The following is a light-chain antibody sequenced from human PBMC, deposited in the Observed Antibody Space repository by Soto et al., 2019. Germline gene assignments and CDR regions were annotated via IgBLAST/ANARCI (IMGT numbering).Light chain of an antibody. J-gene: IGKJ2*01. CDR1: QSVRSTF. CDR2: GAS. CDR3: QQYGNSPRTYT. V-gene: IGKV3-20*01. Sequence: EIVLTQSPGTLSLSPGERATLSCRASQSVRSTFLAWYQQKPGQAPRLLIYGASSRATGIPDRFSGSGSGTDFTLTISRLEPEDFAVYYCQQYGNSPRTYTFGQGTKLEIK.